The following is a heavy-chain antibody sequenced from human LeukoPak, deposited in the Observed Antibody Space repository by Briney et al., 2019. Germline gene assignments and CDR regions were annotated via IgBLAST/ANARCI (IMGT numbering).Heavy chain of an antibody. J-gene: IGHJ4*02. D-gene: IGHD5-12*01. CDR1: GDSISSGNW. Sequence: SGTLSLTCAVSGDSISSGNWWSWVRQPPGKGLEWIGEIHHSGSTNYNPSLKSRVTTSVDKPNTQLSLKMTSVTAADTAVYYCARGLVDTGRSRFDYWGQGTLVTVSS. CDR2: IHHSGST. CDR3: ARGLVDTGRSRFDY. V-gene: IGHV4-4*02.